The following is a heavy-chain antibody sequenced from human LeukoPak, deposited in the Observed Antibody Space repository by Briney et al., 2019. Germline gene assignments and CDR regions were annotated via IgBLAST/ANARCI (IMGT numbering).Heavy chain of an antibody. CDR1: GGSISSGGYY. V-gene: IGHV4-30-2*01. CDR3: ARGAADYGN. CDR2: IYHSGST. J-gene: IGHJ4*02. Sequence: SETLSLTCTVSGGSISSGGYYWSWIRQPPGKGLEWIGYIYHSGSTHYNPSLKSRVTISVDRSKNQFSRKLRSVTAADTAVYYCARGAADYGNWGQGTLVTVSS. D-gene: IGHD4-17*01.